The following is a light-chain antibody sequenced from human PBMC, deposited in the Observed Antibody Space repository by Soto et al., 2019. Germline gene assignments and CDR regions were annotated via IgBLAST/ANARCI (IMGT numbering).Light chain of an antibody. V-gene: IGKV3-20*01. Sequence: VLTQSPGTLSLSPGERATLSCRANQSIDRSYLAWYQQKPGQAPRLFIYGASNRATGIPDRFSGSGSGTDFTLTISRLEPEDFAVYYCQKYGRSASWTFGQGTKVEIK. CDR3: QKYGRSASWT. CDR2: GAS. CDR1: QSIDRSY. J-gene: IGKJ1*01.